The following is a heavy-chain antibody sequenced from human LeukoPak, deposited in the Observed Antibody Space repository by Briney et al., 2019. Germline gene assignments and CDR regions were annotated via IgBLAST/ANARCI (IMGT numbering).Heavy chain of an antibody. V-gene: IGHV1-46*01. CDR2: INPSGAGT. CDR3: SRGAEQSSGCLY. J-gene: IGHJ4*02. Sequence: GASVKVSCKASGYTFIGYYIYWVRQAPGQGPEWMGLINPSGAGTSYAQNFQGRLTVTRDLSTNTVYMELSSLRSNDTAVYYCSRGAEQSSGCLYWGQGTLVTVSS. CDR1: GYTFIGYY. D-gene: IGHD6-19*01.